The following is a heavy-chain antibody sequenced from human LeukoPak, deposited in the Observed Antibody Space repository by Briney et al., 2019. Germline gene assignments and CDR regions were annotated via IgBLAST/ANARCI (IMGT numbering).Heavy chain of an antibody. CDR1: GFNFRSYA. D-gene: IGHD2-15*01. CDR3: AKVGYCSGASCYSFYPYDY. CDR2: LGGNGGGA. J-gene: IGHJ4*02. V-gene: IGHV3-23*01. Sequence: GGSLRLSCAASGFNFRSYAMSWVRQAPGKGPEWVSGLGGNGGGASYADSVKGRFTISRDNSKSTLYLQMNSLRAEDTAVYYCAKVGYCSGASCYSFYPYDYWGQGTLVTVSS.